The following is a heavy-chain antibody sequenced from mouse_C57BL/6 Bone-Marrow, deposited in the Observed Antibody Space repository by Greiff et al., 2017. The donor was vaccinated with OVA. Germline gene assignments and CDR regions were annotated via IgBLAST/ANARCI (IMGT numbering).Heavy chain of an antibody. CDR3: ARYVPVGDFDY. V-gene: IGHV1-82*01. CDR1: GYAFSSSW. J-gene: IGHJ2*01. Sequence: VRLVESGPELVKPGASVKISCKASGYAFSSSWMNWVKQRPGKGLEWIGRIYPGDGDTNYNGKFKGKATLTADKSSSTAYMQLSSLTSEDSAVYFCARYVPVGDFDYWGQGTTLTVSS. CDR2: IYPGDGDT.